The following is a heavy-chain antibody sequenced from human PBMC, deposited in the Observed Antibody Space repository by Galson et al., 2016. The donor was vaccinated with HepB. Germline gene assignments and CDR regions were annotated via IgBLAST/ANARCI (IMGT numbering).Heavy chain of an antibody. CDR3: ARLFGYPSKMWFAP. CDR1: GYIFPNYW. Sequence: QSGAEVKKPGESLKISCQGFGYIFPNYWVGWVRQMPGKGLEWMGIIDPRDSDTKYSPSFQGQVNMSADKSINTAYLRWNSLKASDTAIYYCARLFGYPSKMWFAPWGQGTPVTVSS. D-gene: IGHD3-16*02. V-gene: IGHV5-51*01. J-gene: IGHJ5*02. CDR2: IDPRDSDT.